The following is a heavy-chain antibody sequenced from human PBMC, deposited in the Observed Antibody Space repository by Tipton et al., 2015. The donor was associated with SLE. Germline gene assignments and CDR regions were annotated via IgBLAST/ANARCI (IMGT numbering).Heavy chain of an antibody. CDR1: GGSFSGYY. CDR3: ARDLWRRWFDP. J-gene: IGHJ5*02. V-gene: IGHV4-34*01. D-gene: IGHD3-10*01. Sequence: TLSLTCVVYGGSFSGYYWNWIRQPPGKGLEWIGEINHSGDTNYNPSLKSRVTISLDASKNQFSLRLSSVTAADTAVYYCARDLWRRWFDPWGQGTLVTVSS. CDR2: INHSGDT.